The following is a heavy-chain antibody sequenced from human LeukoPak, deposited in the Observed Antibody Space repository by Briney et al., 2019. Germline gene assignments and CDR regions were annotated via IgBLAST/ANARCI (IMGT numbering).Heavy chain of an antibody. J-gene: IGHJ4*02. CDR2: INSDGSSA. CDR3: ARGAPSGSYYY. Sequence: GGSLRLSCAASGFTFSSYWMHWVRQAPGKGLVWVSRINSDGSSATYADSVKGRFTISRDNVKNTLYLQMNSLRAEDTAVYHCARGAPSGSYYYWGQGTLVTVSS. V-gene: IGHV3-74*01. CDR1: GFTFSSYW. D-gene: IGHD1-26*01.